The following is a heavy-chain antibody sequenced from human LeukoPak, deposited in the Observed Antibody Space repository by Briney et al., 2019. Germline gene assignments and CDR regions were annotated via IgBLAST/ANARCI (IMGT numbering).Heavy chain of an antibody. CDR3: ARERIQATWFDP. D-gene: IGHD5-12*01. J-gene: IGHJ5*02. CDR2: IYSGGST. Sequence: GGSLRLSCAASGFTVSSNYMSWVRQAPGKGLEWVSVIYSGGSTYYADSVKGRFTISRDNSKNTLYLQMNSLRAEDTAVYYCARERIQATWFDPWGQGTLVTVSS. CDR1: GFTVSSNY. V-gene: IGHV3-53*01.